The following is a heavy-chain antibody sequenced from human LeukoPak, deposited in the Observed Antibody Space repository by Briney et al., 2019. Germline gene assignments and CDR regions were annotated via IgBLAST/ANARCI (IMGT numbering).Heavy chain of an antibody. CDR2: IFYDGTT. D-gene: IGHD6-19*01. CDR3: ARRVVAGTTVDF. Sequence: SETLSLTCTVSGGSISSPNSYWGWIRQPPGKGLEWIGSIFYDGTTYYNPSLKSRVTISVDTSKSQFSLTLTSVTASDTAVYYCARRVVAGTTVDFWGQGNLVTVSS. CDR1: GGSISSPNSY. J-gene: IGHJ4*02. V-gene: IGHV4-39*01.